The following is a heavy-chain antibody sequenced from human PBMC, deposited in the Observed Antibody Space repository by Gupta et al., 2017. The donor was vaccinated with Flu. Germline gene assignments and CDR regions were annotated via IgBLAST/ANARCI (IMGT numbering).Heavy chain of an antibody. V-gene: IGHV4-34*01. CDR3: ARGPGYYDYVWGSYRYDIAFDY. D-gene: IGHD3-16*02. CDR1: GWSFSGYY. J-gene: IGHJ4*02. Sequence: QVQLQQWGAGLLKPSETLSLTCAVYGWSFSGYYWSWIRQPPGKGLEWIGEINHSGSTNYNPSLKSRVTISVDTSKNQFSLKLSSVTAADTAVYYCARGPGYYDYVWGSYRYDIAFDYWGQGTLVTVSS. CDR2: INHSGST.